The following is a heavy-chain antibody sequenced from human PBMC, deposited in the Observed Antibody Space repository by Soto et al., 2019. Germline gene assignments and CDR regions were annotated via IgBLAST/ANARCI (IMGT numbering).Heavy chain of an antibody. CDR3: ARDSLGLFWSQTSPGAFDI. Sequence: PSETLCLTCTVSGGSISSYYWSWIRQPPGKGLEWIGYIYYSGSTNYNPSLKSRVTISVDTSKNQFSLKLSSVTAADTAVYYCARDSLGLFWSQTSPGAFDIWGQGTMLTVSS. CDR2: IYYSGST. V-gene: IGHV4-59*01. J-gene: IGHJ3*02. D-gene: IGHD3-3*01. CDR1: GGSISSYY.